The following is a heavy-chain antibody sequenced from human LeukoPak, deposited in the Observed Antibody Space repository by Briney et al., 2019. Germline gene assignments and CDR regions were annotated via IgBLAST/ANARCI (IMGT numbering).Heavy chain of an antibody. V-gene: IGHV1-2*02. D-gene: IGHD2/OR15-2a*01. CDR2: TNPYSGGT. Sequence: ASVKVSCKASGYTFTDHYIHWVRQAPGQGLEWMGWTNPYSGGTNYAQKFQGRVTMSRDTSITTAYMELRRLMSDDSAVYYCVLAMGEYFDYWGQGTLVTVS. J-gene: IGHJ4*02. CDR1: GYTFTDHY. CDR3: VLAMGEYFDY.